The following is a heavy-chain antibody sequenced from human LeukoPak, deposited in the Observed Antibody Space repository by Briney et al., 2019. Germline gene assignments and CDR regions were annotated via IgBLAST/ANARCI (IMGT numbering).Heavy chain of an antibody. CDR3: ARAPRVSYYYYMDV. CDR2: IYHSGST. CDR1: GYSISSGYY. Sequence: SSETLSLTCAVSGYSISSGYYWGWIRQPPGKGLEWIGSIYHSGSTYYNPSLKSRVTISVDTSKNQFSLKLSSVTAADTAVYYCARAPRVSYYYYMDVWGKGTTVTVSS. D-gene: IGHD3-10*01. V-gene: IGHV4-38-2*01. J-gene: IGHJ6*03.